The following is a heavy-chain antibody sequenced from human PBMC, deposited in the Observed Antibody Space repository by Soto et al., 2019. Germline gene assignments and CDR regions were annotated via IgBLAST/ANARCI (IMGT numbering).Heavy chain of an antibody. V-gene: IGHV1-2*02. J-gene: IGHJ4*02. CDR3: ARVAKNDYGDYTLFY. D-gene: IGHD4-17*01. CDR2: INPNSGRT. CDR1: GYTFTGYY. Sequence: QVQLVQSGAEVKKPGASVKVSCKASGYTFTGYYMHWVRQAPGQGLEWMGWINPNSGRTNYAQKFQGRVTMTRDTSSSTAYMELSRLRSDDTAVYYCARVAKNDYGDYTLFYWGQGTLVTVSS.